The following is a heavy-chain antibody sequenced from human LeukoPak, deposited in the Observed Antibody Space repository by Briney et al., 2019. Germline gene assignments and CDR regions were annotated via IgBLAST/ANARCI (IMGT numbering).Heavy chain of an antibody. CDR1: GFTFSSYS. V-gene: IGHV3-48*04. CDR3: ARGGSYDILTGYYENPNLDY. D-gene: IGHD3-9*01. Sequence: GGSLRLSCAASGFTFSSYSMNWVRQAPGKGLEWVSYISSSGSTIYYADSVKGRFTISRDNAKNSLYLQMNSLRAEDTAVYYCARGGSYDILTGYYENPNLDYWGQGTLVTVSS. J-gene: IGHJ4*02. CDR2: ISSSGSTI.